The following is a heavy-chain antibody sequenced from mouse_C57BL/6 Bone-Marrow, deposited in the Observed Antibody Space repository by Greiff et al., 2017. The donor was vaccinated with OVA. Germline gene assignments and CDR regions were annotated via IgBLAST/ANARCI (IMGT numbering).Heavy chain of an antibody. CDR3: ASRNRDDYAMDY. J-gene: IGHJ4*01. D-gene: IGHD4-1*01. V-gene: IGHV2-6*01. Sequence: QVQLKESGPGLVAPSQSLSITCTVSGFSLTSYGVDWVRQSPGKGLEWLGVIWGVGSTNYNSALKSRLSISKDNSKSQVFLKMNRLQTDETAMYYCASRNRDDYAMDYWGQGTSVTVSS. CDR1: GFSLTSYG. CDR2: IWGVGST.